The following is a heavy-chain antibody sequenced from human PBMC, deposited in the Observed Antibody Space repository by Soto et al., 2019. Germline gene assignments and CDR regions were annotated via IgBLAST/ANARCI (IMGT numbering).Heavy chain of an antibody. J-gene: IGHJ5*02. D-gene: IGHD1-26*01. CDR3: ARVVGARGHGFDP. CDR1: GYNFNSYT. V-gene: IGHV1-18*01. CDR2: ISAYNGNT. Sequence: QVQLVQSGAEVKKPGASVKVSCKASGYNFNSYTISWVRQAPGQGLEWRGRISAYNGNTNYAQKLQGRVTMTTDTSTSTAYMELRSLRSDDTAVYHCARVVGARGHGFDPWGQGTLVTVSS.